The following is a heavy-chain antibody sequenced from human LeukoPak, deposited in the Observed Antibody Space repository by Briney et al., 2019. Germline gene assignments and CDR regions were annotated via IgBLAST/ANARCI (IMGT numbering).Heavy chain of an antibody. J-gene: IGHJ4*02. CDR3: ARRAYGDYDNYFDY. Sequence: GRSLRLSCAASGFTFSSYGMHWVRQAPGKELEWVAVIWYDGSNKYYADSVKGRFTISRDNSKNTLYLQMSSLRAEDTAVYYCARRAYGDYDNYFDYWGQGTLVTVSS. CDR1: GFTFSSYG. V-gene: IGHV3-33*01. D-gene: IGHD4-17*01. CDR2: IWYDGSNK.